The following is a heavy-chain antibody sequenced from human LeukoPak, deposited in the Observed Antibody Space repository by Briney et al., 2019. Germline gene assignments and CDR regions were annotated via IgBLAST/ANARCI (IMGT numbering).Heavy chain of an antibody. CDR1: GGTFSSYA. Sequence: VKVSCKASGGTFSSYAISWVRQAPGQGLEWMGGIIPIFGTANFAQKFKGRVTITADKSTSTAYMELSRLRSDDTAVYYCAREAYDSGSFRTDYYYMDVWGKGTTVTISS. V-gene: IGHV1-69*06. CDR2: IIPIFGTA. D-gene: IGHD3-10*01. CDR3: AREAYDSGSFRTDYYYMDV. J-gene: IGHJ6*03.